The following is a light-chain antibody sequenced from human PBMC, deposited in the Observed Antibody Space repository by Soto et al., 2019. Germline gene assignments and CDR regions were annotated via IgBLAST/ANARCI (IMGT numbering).Light chain of an antibody. CDR1: SSDIGAYNY. CDR2: EVS. J-gene: IGLJ3*02. Sequence: QSALTQPASVSGSPGQSITISCTGSSSDIGAYNYVSWFQQYPGKAPKLIIYEVSNRPSGVSNRFSGSKSGNAASLTISGLQAEDEADYYCSAFTSSTTLAFGGGTKLTVL. V-gene: IGLV2-14*01. CDR3: SAFTSSTTLA.